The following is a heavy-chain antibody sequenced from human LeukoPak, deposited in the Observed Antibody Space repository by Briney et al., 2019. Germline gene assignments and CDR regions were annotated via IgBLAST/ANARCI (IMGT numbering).Heavy chain of an antibody. CDR2: IYHSGST. CDR1: GYSISSGYY. V-gene: IGHV4-38-2*01. Sequence: SETLSLTCAVSGYSISSGYYWGWIRQPPGKGLEWIGSIYHSGSTYYNPSLKSRVTIPVDTSKNQFSLKLSSVTAADTAVYYCARRGLSNYGSGYWGQGTLVTVSS. CDR3: ARRGLSNYGSGY. D-gene: IGHD4-11*01. J-gene: IGHJ4*02.